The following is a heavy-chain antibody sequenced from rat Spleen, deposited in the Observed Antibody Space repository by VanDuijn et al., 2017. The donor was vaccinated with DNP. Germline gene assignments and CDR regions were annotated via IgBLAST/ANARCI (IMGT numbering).Heavy chain of an antibody. D-gene: IGHD1-1*01. V-gene: IGHV3-3*01. J-gene: IGHJ2*01. CDR3: ARWVRYFDY. Sequence: EVQLQESGPGLVKPSQSLSLTCSVAGYSITSNYWGWIRKFPGNKLEWMGNINSVGSANFNPSLKSRISITRDTSKNQFFLQLNSVTTEDTATYYCARWVRYFDYWGQGVMVTVSS. CDR1: GYSITSNY. CDR2: INSVGSA.